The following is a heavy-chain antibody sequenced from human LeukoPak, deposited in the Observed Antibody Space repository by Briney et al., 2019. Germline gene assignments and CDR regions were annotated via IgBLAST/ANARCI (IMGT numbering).Heavy chain of an antibody. J-gene: IGHJ3*02. CDR1: GDSISSGGYY. CDR2: IYYSGST. D-gene: IGHD3-3*01. V-gene: IGHV4-31*03. Sequence: SQTLSLTCTVSGDSISSGGYYWTWIRQHPGKGLEWTGYIYYSGSTYYNPSLKSRVTISVDTSKNQFSLKLGSVTAADTAVYYCARDDSAFGAFDIWGQGTMVTVSS. CDR3: ARDDSAFGAFDI.